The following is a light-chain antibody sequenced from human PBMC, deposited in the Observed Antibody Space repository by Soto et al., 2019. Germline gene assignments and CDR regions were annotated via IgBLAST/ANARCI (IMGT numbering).Light chain of an antibody. CDR2: KAS. CDR3: QQYNTYPWT. Sequence: DIQMTQSPSTLSASVGDRVTITCRASQSISSWLAWYQQKPGKAPKVLIYKASSLDSGVPSRFSGSGSVTEFTLTISILQPDDFATYYCQQYNTYPWTFGQGTQVEIK. V-gene: IGKV1-5*03. J-gene: IGKJ1*01. CDR1: QSISSW.